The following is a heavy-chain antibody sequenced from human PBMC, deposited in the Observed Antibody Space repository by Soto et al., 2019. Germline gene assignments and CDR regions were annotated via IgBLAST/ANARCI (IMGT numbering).Heavy chain of an antibody. D-gene: IGHD6-19*01. V-gene: IGHV3-11*06. CDR3: AISMSYSTGWRFHX. CDR1: GFIFSDFY. J-gene: IGHJ4*02. Sequence: PGGSLRLSCVASGFIFSDFYMSWIRQAPGKGLEWVSHISSSSSYTNYADSVKGRFTISIDNAKNSLYLQMNSLRAEDTAVYYCAISMSYSTGWRFHXWGQGTLLTVSX. CDR2: ISSSSSYT.